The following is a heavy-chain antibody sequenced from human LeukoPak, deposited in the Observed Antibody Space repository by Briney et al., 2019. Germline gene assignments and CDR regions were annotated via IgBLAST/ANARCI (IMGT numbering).Heavy chain of an antibody. CDR3: TTDCSSTSCYGDGAFDL. Sequence: PGGSLRLSCAASGFTFSSYAMHWVRQAPGKGLEWVGRIKNRFDGGTTDYAAPVKGRFTISRDDSKNTLSLQMNSLITEDTAAYYCTTDCSSTSCYGDGAFDLWGQGTMVTVSS. CDR1: GFTFSSYA. V-gene: IGHV3-15*01. D-gene: IGHD2-2*01. J-gene: IGHJ3*01. CDR2: IKNRFDGGTT.